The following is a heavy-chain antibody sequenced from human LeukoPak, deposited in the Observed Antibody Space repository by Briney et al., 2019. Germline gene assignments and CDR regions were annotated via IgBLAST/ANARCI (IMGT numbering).Heavy chain of an antibody. CDR1: GYTFTSYY. Sequence: ASVKVSCKASGYTFTSYYMHWVRQAPGQGLEWMGGIIPIFGTANYAQKFQGRVTITADESTSTAYMELSSLRSEDTAVYYCARDSRTGTITDAFDIWGQGTMVTVSS. CDR2: IIPIFGTA. D-gene: IGHD1-7*01. J-gene: IGHJ3*02. CDR3: ARDSRTGTITDAFDI. V-gene: IGHV1-69*13.